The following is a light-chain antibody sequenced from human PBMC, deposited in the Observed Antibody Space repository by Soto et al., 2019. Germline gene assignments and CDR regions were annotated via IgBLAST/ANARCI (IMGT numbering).Light chain of an antibody. CDR1: KLGDKY. J-gene: IGLJ2*01. V-gene: IGLV3-1*01. CDR2: QDS. Sequence: SYELTQPPSVSVSPGPTASITCSGDKLGDKYACWYQQKPGQSPVLVIYQDSKRPSGIPERFSGSNSGNTATLTISGTQAMDEADYYCQAWDSSTVVVGGGTKVTVL. CDR3: QAWDSSTVV.